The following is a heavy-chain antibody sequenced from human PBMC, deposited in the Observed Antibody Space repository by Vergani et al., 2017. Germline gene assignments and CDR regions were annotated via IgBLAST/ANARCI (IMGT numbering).Heavy chain of an antibody. D-gene: IGHD2-2*01. V-gene: IGHV3-23*01. CDR3: AKGVYCRSTSCYEGRGYYYGMGV. J-gene: IGHJ6*02. CDR2: ISGSGGNT. Sequence: EVQLLESGGGLVQPGGSLRLSCAASGFTFSSYAMSWVRQVPGKGLEWVSGISGSGGNTYYANSVKGRFTISRDNSKNTLYLQMNSLRADDTAVYYCAKGVYCRSTSCYEGRGYYYGMGVWGRGTTVTFSS. CDR1: GFTFSSYA.